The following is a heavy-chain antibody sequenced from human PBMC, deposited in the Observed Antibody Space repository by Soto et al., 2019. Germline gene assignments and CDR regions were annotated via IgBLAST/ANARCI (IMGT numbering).Heavy chain of an antibody. J-gene: IGHJ6*02. V-gene: IGHV4-31*03. D-gene: IGHD6-13*01. CDR2: IYYSGST. Sequence: PSETLSLTCTVSGGSISGGGYYWSWIRQHPGKGLEWIGYIYYSGSTYYNPSLKSRVTISVDTSKNQFSLKLSSVTAADTAVYYCATVKTAAASYYYYGMDVWGQGTTVTVSS. CDR3: ATVKTAAASYYYYGMDV. CDR1: GGSISGGGYY.